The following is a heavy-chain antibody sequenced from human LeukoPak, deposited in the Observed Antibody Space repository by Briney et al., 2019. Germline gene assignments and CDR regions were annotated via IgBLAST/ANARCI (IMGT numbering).Heavy chain of an antibody. Sequence: SETLSLTCAVYGGSFSGYYWSWIRQPPGKGLEWIGEINHSGSTNYNPSLKSRVTMSVDTSKNQFSLKLSSVTAADTAVYYCARGGYEYYFDYWGQGTLVTVSS. J-gene: IGHJ4*02. CDR1: GGSFSGYY. CDR2: INHSGST. CDR3: ARGGYEYYFDY. V-gene: IGHV4-34*01. D-gene: IGHD3-16*01.